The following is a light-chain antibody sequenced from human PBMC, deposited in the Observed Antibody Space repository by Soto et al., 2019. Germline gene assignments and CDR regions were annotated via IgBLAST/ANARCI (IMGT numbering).Light chain of an antibody. CDR3: SSYTSPVTLVV. V-gene: IGLV2-14*03. CDR2: EVE. J-gene: IGLJ2*01. Sequence: QSVLTQPASVSASPGQTITISCTGTSCDIGDYNYVSWYQQRPGEAPKLILYEVENRPSGISDRFSGSKSGNTASLTISGLLTEDEADYYCSSYTSPVTLVVFGRGTKLTVL. CDR1: SCDIGDYNY.